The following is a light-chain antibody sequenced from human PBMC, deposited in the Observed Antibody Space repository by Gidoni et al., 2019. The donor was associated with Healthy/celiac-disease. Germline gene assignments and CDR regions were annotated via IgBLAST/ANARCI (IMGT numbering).Light chain of an antibody. CDR3: QKYNSAPLT. Sequence: DIQMTQYPSSLSASVGDRVTITCRASQGLSNYLAWYQQKPGKVPKLLIYAASTLQSGVPSRFSGSGSGTDFTLTISSLQPEDGATYYCQKYNSAPLTFGGGTKVEIK. CDR2: AAS. J-gene: IGKJ4*01. CDR1: QGLSNY. V-gene: IGKV1-27*01.